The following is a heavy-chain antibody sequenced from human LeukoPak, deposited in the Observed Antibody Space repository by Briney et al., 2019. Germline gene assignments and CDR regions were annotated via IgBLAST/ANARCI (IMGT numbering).Heavy chain of an antibody. CDR2: IYYSGST. D-gene: IGHD6-19*01. CDR3: ARRIIAVAGTVVYYFDY. Sequence: SETLSLTCTVSGGSISSSSSDWGWIGQPQGKGLEWIASIYYSGSTYYYPSLKRRVTVSVDTSKNKFSLKLSSVTAADTAVYYCARRIIAVAGTVVYYFDYWGRGTLVTVSS. V-gene: IGHV4-39*01. CDR1: GGSISSSSSD. J-gene: IGHJ4*02.